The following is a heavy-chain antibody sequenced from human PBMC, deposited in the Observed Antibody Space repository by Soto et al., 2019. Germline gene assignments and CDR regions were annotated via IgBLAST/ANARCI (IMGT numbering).Heavy chain of an antibody. J-gene: IGHJ6*01. CDR1: GFTFSSYA. V-gene: IGHV3-30-3*01. Sequence: QVQLVESGGGVVQPGRSLRLSCAASGFTFSSYAMHWVRQAPGKGLEWVAVISYDGSNKYYADSVKGRFTISRDNSKNTFYLQMNSLRAEDTVVYYWASDLAYDPPNYGRDVW. D-gene: IGHD1-1*01. CDR3: ASDLAYDPPNYGRDV. CDR2: ISYDGSNK.